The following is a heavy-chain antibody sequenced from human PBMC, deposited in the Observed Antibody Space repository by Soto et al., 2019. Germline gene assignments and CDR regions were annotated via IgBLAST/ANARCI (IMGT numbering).Heavy chain of an antibody. CDR3: ARRELRVYYHYMAF. CDR1: GSYLSSYY. J-gene: IGHJ6*03. D-gene: IGHD1-7*01. V-gene: IGHV4-59*01. Sequence: SEAPALPCTVSGSYLSSYYGEWIRQRPGEGLGGVGYLYYSGSTNYPPSLKSRATTPVDTSKPQSPLKLSSVTAADTAGYYCARRELRVYYHYMAFWGKGTPVTVSS. CDR2: LYYSGST.